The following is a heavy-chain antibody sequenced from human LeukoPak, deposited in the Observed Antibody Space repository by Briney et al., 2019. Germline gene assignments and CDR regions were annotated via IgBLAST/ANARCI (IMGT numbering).Heavy chain of an antibody. V-gene: IGHV4-34*01. CDR3: ARGLVPRSRGPYFDY. CDR2: INHSGST. Sequence: PSETLSLTCAVYGGSFSDYYWSWIRQPPGKGLEWIGEINHSGSTNYNPSLKSRVTISVDTSKNQFSLKLSSVTAADTAVYYCARGLVPRSRGPYFDYWGQGTLVTVSS. J-gene: IGHJ4*02. D-gene: IGHD2-8*01. CDR1: GGSFSDYY.